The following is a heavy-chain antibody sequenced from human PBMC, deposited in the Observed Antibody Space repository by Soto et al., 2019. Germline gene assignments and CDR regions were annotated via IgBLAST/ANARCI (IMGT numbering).Heavy chain of an antibody. CDR2: VNQDGSEE. J-gene: IGHJ6*03. D-gene: IGHD3-16*01. V-gene: IGHV3-7*01. CDR3: ARVPWGGISRPTLYFSDMDV. CDR1: EFNFNIYW. Sequence: EPQLVESGGGLVQPGGSLRLSCAASEFNFNIYWMSWVRQAPGKGLEWVATVNQDGSEEYHVDSVKGRFSISRDNSKNSLFLQMSSLTAEDTALYYCARVPWGGISRPTLYFSDMDVWGQGTSVTVS.